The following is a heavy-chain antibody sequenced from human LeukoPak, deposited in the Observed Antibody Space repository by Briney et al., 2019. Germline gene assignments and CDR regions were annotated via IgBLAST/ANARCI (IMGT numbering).Heavy chain of an antibody. CDR2: ISYDGSNK. CDR3: AKRSSSSSLGYYYYGMDV. V-gene: IGHV3-30*18. CDR1: GFTFSSYG. J-gene: IGHJ6*02. D-gene: IGHD6-6*01. Sequence: GGSLRLSCAASGFTFSSYGMHWVRQAPSKGLEWVAVISYDGSNKYYADSVKGRFTISRDNSKNTLYLQMNSLRAEDTAVYYCAKRSSSSSLGYYYYGMDVWGQGTTVTVSS.